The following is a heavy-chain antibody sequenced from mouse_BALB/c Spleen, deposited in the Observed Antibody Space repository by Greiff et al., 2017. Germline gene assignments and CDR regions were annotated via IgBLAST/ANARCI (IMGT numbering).Heavy chain of an antibody. J-gene: IGHJ1*01. D-gene: IGHD1-1*01. CDR2: IWWDDDK. Sequence: QVTLKESGPGILQPSQTLSLTCSFSGFSLSTSGMGVGWIRQPSGKGLEWLAHIWWDDDKYYNTALKSGLTISKDTSKNQVFLKIASVDTADTATYYCARIAYYGSSYWYFDVWGAGTTVTVSS. CDR1: GFSLSTSGMG. CDR3: ARIAYYGSSYWYFDV. V-gene: IGHV8-8*01.